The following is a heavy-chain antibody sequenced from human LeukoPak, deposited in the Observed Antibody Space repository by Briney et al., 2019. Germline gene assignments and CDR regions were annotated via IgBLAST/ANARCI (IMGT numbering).Heavy chain of an antibody. CDR2: ICGDGATT. CDR1: GFTFDDYA. Sequence: GGSLRLSCAVSGFTFDDYAMRWVRQAPGKGLEWVSLICGDGATTYYADSVKGRFTISRDNSKISLYLQMNSLRTEDTALYYCAKTPPAYGRWGQGTLVTVSS. CDR3: AKTPPAYGR. V-gene: IGHV3-43*02. D-gene: IGHD1-14*01. J-gene: IGHJ4*02.